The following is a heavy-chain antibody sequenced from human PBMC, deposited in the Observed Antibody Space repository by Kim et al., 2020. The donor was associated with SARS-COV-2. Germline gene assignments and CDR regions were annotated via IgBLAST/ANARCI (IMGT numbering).Heavy chain of an antibody. D-gene: IGHD3-22*01. J-gene: IGHJ3*02. CDR2: INGGNGNT. V-gene: IGHV1-3*01. CDR1: GYTFSHHA. Sequence: ASVKVSCKASGYTFSHHAMQWVRQAPGQRPEWMGWINGGNGNTKYSQKFQGRVTITRDTSSTTAYMELRRLRSEDTAVYFCARAYWYDSSGPYYAAFDMWGRGTRVIVSS. CDR3: ARAYWYDSSGPYYAAFDM.